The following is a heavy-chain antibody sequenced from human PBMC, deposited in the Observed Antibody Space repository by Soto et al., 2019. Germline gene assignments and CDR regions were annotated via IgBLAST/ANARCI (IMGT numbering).Heavy chain of an antibody. D-gene: IGHD6-13*01. Sequence: EVQLVESGGGLVQPGRSLRLSCAASGFTFDDYAMHWVRQAPGKGLEWVSGISWNNGSIGYADSVKGRFTISRDNAKNSLYLQMNSLRAEDTALYYCASIAAAGTDYYYYGMDVWGQGTTVTVSS. CDR3: ASIAAAGTDYYYYGMDV. CDR1: GFTFDDYA. V-gene: IGHV3-9*01. CDR2: ISWNNGSI. J-gene: IGHJ6*02.